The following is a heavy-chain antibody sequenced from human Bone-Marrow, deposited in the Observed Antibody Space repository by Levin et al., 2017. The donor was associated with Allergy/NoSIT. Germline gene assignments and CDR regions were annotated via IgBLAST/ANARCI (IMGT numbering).Heavy chain of an antibody. CDR1: GFTFSSQW. J-gene: IGHJ4*02. D-gene: IGHD3-10*01. Sequence: GGSLRLSCVASGFTFSSQWMHWVRQPPGKGLVWVSRMNGDGSSTNYADSVKGRFTISRDNAKNTLYLQMNSLRAEDTAVYYCASPKRGGYFDYWGQGILVTVSS. V-gene: IGHV3-74*01. CDR2: MNGDGSST. CDR3: ASPKRGGYFDY.